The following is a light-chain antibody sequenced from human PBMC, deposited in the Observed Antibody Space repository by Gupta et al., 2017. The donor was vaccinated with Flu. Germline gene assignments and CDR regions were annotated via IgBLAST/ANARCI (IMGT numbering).Light chain of an antibody. CDR2: QDS. V-gene: IGLV3-1*01. CDR1: KLGDKY. CDR3: QARDSSTYV. J-gene: IGLJ1*01. Sequence: SYELIQPPSVSVSPGQTASITCSGDKLGDKYACWYQQKPGQSPVLVIYQDSKRPSGIPERFSGSNSGNTATLTISGTQAMDEADYYCQARDSSTYVFGTGTKVTVL.